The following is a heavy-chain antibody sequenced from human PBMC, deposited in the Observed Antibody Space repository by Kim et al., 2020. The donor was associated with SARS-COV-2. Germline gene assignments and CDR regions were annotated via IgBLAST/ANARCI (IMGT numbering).Heavy chain of an antibody. V-gene: IGHV4-31*03. CDR1: GGSISSGGYY. Sequence: SETLSLTCTVSGGSISSGGYYWSWIRQHPGKGLEWIGYIYYSGSTYYNPSLKSRVTISVDTSKNQFSLKLSSVTAADTAVYYCARDSVYSGYEPSPYYYYYGMDVWGQGTTVTVSS. CDR3: ARDSVYSGYEPSPYYYYYGMDV. J-gene: IGHJ6*02. CDR2: IYYSGST. D-gene: IGHD5-12*01.